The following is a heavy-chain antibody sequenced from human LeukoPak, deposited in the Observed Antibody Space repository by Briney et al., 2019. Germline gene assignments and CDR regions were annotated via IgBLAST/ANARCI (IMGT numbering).Heavy chain of an antibody. CDR1: GYTFTDYY. Sequence: EASVKVSCKASGYTFTDYYIHWVRQAPGQGLEWMGWINPNSGGTNYAQKFQGRVTMTRDTSINTAYMELSNLRSDDTAVYYCARAISPYSSSGYWGQGTLVTVSS. CDR3: ARAISPYSSSGY. CDR2: INPNSGGT. V-gene: IGHV1-2*02. J-gene: IGHJ4*02. D-gene: IGHD6-6*01.